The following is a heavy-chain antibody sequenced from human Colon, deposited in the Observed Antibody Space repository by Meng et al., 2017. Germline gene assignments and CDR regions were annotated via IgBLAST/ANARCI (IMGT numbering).Heavy chain of an antibody. D-gene: IGHD4-17*01. CDR3: ARVNGDFDEAWFDP. CDR1: GASVSMYSHY. Sequence: QVEPREAGPVLVITSDARSLTFTVSGASVSMYSHYWSWIPQPPGKGLEWIGYIYYTGNTNSNPSLASRVSMSLDTSKNHFSLHLTSVTAADTAIYYCARVNGDFDEAWFDPWGQGTLVTASS. V-gene: IGHV4-61*03. J-gene: IGHJ5*02. CDR2: IYYTGNT.